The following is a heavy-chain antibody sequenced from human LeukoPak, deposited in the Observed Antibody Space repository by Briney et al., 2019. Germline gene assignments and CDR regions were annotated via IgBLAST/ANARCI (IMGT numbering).Heavy chain of an antibody. Sequence: SVKVSCKASGGTFISYAISWVRQAPGQGLEWMGGIIPIFGTANYAQKFQGRVTITADESTSTAYMELSSLRSEDTAVYYCARVPRGSSGYSRPFDYWGQGTLVTVSS. D-gene: IGHD3-22*01. CDR2: IIPIFGTA. J-gene: IGHJ4*02. CDR3: ARVPRGSSGYSRPFDY. CDR1: GGTFISYA. V-gene: IGHV1-69*13.